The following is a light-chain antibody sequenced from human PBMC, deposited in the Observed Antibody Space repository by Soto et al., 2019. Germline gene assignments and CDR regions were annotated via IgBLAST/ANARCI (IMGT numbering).Light chain of an antibody. CDR3: SSYTSSSTLYV. CDR1: SSDVGGYNY. Sequence: QSALTQPASVSGSPGQSITISCTGTSSDVGGYNYVSWYQQHPGKAPKLMIYEVSNRPSGVSNRFSGSKSGNMASLTISGLQAEDEADCYCSSYTSSSTLYVFGTGTKVTVL. V-gene: IGLV2-14*01. CDR2: EVS. J-gene: IGLJ1*01.